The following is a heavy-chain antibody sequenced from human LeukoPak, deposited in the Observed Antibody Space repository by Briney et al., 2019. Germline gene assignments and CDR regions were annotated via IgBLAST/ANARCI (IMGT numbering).Heavy chain of an antibody. Sequence: ASVKVSCKASGYTFTSYYMHWVRQAPGQGLEWMGTINPSGGSTSYAQKFQGRVTITTDESTSTAYMELSSLRSEDTAVYYCARGGIVGATSFGYFDYWGQGTLVTVSS. J-gene: IGHJ4*02. CDR2: INPSGGST. CDR1: GYTFTSYY. CDR3: ARGGIVGATSFGYFDY. D-gene: IGHD1-26*01. V-gene: IGHV1-46*01.